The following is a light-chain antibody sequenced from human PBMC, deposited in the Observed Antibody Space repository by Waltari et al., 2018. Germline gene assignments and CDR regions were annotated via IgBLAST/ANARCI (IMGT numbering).Light chain of an antibody. J-gene: IGLJ2*01. CDR3: HSYDRSLDGVV. Sequence: QSVLTQPSSVSGAPGQTVTISCTGSSPNIGADYGVPWYQQLPGTAPKLLIDNGANRPSGVPDRFSGSRSGTSASLAITGLQAEDEADYFCHSYDRSLDGVVFGGGTKLTVL. CDR1: SPNIGADYG. CDR2: NGA. V-gene: IGLV1-40*01.